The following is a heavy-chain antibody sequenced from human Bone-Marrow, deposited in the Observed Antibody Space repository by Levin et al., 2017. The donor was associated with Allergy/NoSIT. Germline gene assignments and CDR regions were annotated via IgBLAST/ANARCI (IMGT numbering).Heavy chain of an antibody. CDR2: IYPGDSDT. J-gene: IGHJ3*02. CDR3: ARSPAEYVIRNGLYRGAFDI. D-gene: IGHD3-10*01. V-gene: IGHV5-51*01. Sequence: AGGSLRLSCKGSGFDFDTHWIAWVRQMPGKGLEWMGSIYPGDSDTRYSPPFEGQLTISADKSITTGYLQWTSLKASATATYYSARSPAEYVIRNGLYRGAFDIWGQGTLVSVSS. CDR1: GFDFDTHW.